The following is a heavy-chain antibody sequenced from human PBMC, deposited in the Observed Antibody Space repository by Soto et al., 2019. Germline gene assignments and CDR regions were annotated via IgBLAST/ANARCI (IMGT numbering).Heavy chain of an antibody. Sequence: SETLSLTCAVYGGSFSGYYWSWIRQPPGKGLEWIGEINHSGSTNYNPSLKSRVTISVDTSKNQFSLNLSSVTAADTAVYYCAKAQSIRGVIIVPYYFDFWGQGTLVTVSS. CDR2: INHSGST. J-gene: IGHJ4*02. D-gene: IGHD3-10*01. V-gene: IGHV4-34*01. CDR3: AKAQSIRGVIIVPYYFDF. CDR1: GGSFSGYY.